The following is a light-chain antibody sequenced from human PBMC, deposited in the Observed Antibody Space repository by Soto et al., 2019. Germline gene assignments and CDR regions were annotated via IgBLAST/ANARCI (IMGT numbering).Light chain of an antibody. V-gene: IGKV1-39*01. CDR2: AAS. Sequence: DIQMTQSPSSLSASVGDRVTITCRASQSISSYLNWYQQKPGKAPKLLIYAASSLQSGVPSRFSGSGSGTDFTLTISSLQHEEFTTYYCQQRYSTPRTFGQGTKVDIK. J-gene: IGKJ1*01. CDR1: QSISSY. CDR3: QQRYSTPRT.